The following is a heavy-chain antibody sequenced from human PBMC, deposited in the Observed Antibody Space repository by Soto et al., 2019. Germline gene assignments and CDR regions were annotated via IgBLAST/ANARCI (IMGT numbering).Heavy chain of an antibody. CDR1: GGTFSSYA. CDR3: ARVPSCSGGSCSSHYYYYYGMDV. V-gene: IGHV1-69*13. CDR2: IIPIVGTA. Sequence: SVKVSCKASGGTFSSYAISWVRQAPGQGLEWMGGIIPIVGTANYAQKFQGRVTITADESTSTAYMELSSLRSEDTAVYYCARVPSCSGGSCSSHYYYYYGMDVWGQGTTVTVSS. D-gene: IGHD2-15*01. J-gene: IGHJ6*02.